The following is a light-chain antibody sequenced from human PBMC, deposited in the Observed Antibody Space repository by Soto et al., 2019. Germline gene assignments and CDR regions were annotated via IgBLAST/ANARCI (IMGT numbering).Light chain of an antibody. CDR3: RQYYGSSPWT. CDR2: KAS. Sequence: NKSPAKQSFSLGYRRTITYRPSQSISSWLAWYQQKPGKAPKLLIYKASSLESGVPSRFIGSGSGTEFTLTISSRLDHEVAADYYRQYYGSSPWTFGRGTKVDI. V-gene: IGKV1-5*03. CDR1: QSISSW. J-gene: IGKJ1*01.